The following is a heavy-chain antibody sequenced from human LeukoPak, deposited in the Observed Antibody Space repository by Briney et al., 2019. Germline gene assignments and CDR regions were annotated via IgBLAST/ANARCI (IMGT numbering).Heavy chain of an antibody. CDR2: IFYSGGT. V-gene: IGHV4-28*03. J-gene: IGHJ4*02. CDR1: GYSIISTDW. CDR3: ARGRSLYFDY. Sequence: PSDTLSLTCAVSGYSIISTDWWGWTRQPPGKGLEWIGYIFYSGGTYYNPSLKSRVTMSVDTSKNQFSLKLSSVTAVDTAMYYCARGRSLYFDYWGQGTLVTVSS.